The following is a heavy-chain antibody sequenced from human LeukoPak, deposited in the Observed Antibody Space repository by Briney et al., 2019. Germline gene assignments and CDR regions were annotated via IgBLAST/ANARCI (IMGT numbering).Heavy chain of an antibody. V-gene: IGHV3-21*01. J-gene: IGHJ4*02. CDR1: GFTFSSYS. CDR2: ISSSSSYI. D-gene: IGHD3-22*01. Sequence: GGSLRLSCAASGFTFSSYSMNWVRQAPGKGPEWVSSISSSSSYIYYADSVKGRFTISRDNAKNSLYLQMNSLRAEDTAVYYCARGTYYYDSSGYYHSWGQGTLVTVSS. CDR3: ARGTYYYDSSGYYHS.